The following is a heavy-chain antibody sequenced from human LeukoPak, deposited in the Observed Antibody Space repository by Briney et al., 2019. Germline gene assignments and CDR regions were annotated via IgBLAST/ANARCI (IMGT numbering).Heavy chain of an antibody. CDR1: GFTFSDYY. J-gene: IGHJ6*02. Sequence: GGSLRLSCTASGFTFSDYYLSWIRQAPGKGLEWVSYISPSGSSIYYADSVKGRFSISRDNARNSLFLQMNSLRAEDTAVYYCARGHYGLDVWGQGTAVTVSS. CDR2: ISPSGSSI. V-gene: IGHV3-11*01. CDR3: ARGHYGLDV.